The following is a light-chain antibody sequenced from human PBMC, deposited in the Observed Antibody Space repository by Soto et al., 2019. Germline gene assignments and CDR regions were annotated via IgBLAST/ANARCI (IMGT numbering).Light chain of an antibody. CDR1: QSISSW. Sequence: DIQMTQSPSILSASVGDRVTITCRASQSISSWLAWYQQKPGKAPNLLIHKASHLESGVPSRFSGSGSGTDFTLTISSLQPEDFATYYCQQSYSTPPYTFGQGTRLEIK. CDR2: KAS. J-gene: IGKJ2*01. V-gene: IGKV1-5*03. CDR3: QQSYSTPPYT.